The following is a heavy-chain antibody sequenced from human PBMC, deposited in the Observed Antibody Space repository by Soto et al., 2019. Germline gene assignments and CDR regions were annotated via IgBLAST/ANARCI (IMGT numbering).Heavy chain of an antibody. Sequence: QVQLVESGGGVVQPGRSLRLSCAASGFTFSSYGMHWVRQAPGKGLEWVAVISYDGSNKYYADSVKGRFTISRDNSKNPLDLQMNSLRAEDTAVYYCAKGGEYSSSPTLDYWGQGTLVTVSS. CDR3: AKGGEYSSSPTLDY. V-gene: IGHV3-30*18. D-gene: IGHD6-6*01. J-gene: IGHJ4*02. CDR2: ISYDGSNK. CDR1: GFTFSSYG.